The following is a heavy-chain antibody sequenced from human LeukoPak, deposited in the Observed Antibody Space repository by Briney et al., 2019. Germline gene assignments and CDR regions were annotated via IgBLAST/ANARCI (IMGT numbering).Heavy chain of an antibody. V-gene: IGHV4-59*01. CDR1: GGSISSYY. D-gene: IGHD2-15*01. J-gene: IGHJ6*02. CDR2: IYYSGST. CDR3: ARYDSYCSGGSCYYGMDV. Sequence: PSETLSLTCTVSGGSISSYYWSWIRQPPGKGLEWIGYIYYSGSTNYNPSLKSRVTISVDTSKNQFSLKLSSVTAADTAVYYCARYDSYCSGGSCYYGMDVWGQGTTVTVSS.